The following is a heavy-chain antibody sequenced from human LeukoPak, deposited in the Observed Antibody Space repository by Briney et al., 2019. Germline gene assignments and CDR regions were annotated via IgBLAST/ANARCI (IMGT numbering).Heavy chain of an antibody. CDR2: INHSGST. V-gene: IGHV4-34*01. J-gene: IGHJ4*02. D-gene: IGHD4-17*01. CDR1: GGSFSGYY. Sequence: SETLSLTCAVYGGSFSGYYWSWIRQPPGKGLEWIGEINHSGSTNYNPSLKSRVTISVDTSKNQFSLKLSSVTAADTAVYYCARGSTVTQSTDYWGQGTLVTVSS. CDR3: ARGSTVTQSTDY.